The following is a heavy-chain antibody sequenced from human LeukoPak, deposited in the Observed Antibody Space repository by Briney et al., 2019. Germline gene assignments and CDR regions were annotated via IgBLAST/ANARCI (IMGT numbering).Heavy chain of an antibody. J-gene: IGHJ6*02. V-gene: IGHV1-69*13. CDR3: ASPVVIEEDCQDYGMDV. Sequence: VASVKVSCKASGGTFSSYAISWVRQAPGQGLEWMGGIIPIFGTANYAQKFQGRVTITADESTSTAYMELSSLRSEDTAVYYCASPVVIEEDCQDYGMDVWGQGTTVTVSS. CDR1: GGTFSSYA. D-gene: IGHD2-21*01. CDR2: IIPIFGTA.